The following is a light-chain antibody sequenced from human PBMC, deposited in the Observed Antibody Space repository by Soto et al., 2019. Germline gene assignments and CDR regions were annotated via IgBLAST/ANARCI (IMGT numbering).Light chain of an antibody. CDR2: DAS. CDR1: QSVSNW. V-gene: IGKV1-5*01. J-gene: IGKJ1*01. CDR3: QQYNTYSA. Sequence: DIQLSDPLCTLSASGVSKVTTSFRASQSVSNWLAWYQQKRGKAPELLIHDASSLKSGVPSRFSGSGSGTEFTLTISSLQPDDFATYYCQQYNTYSAFGQGTKVDIK.